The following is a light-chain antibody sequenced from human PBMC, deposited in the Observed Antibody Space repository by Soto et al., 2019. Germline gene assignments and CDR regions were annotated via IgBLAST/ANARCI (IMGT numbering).Light chain of an antibody. CDR1: QSVGSF. J-gene: IGKJ5*01. CDR2: DTS. V-gene: IGKV3-11*01. CDR3: QQRNSWPPTFT. Sequence: EIVFTQSPATLSLSPGERATLSCRASQSVGSFLAWYQQKPGQAPRPLIYDTSIRATGIPARFSGSGCGTDLTLTISSLDPEDFAVYYCQQRNSWPPTFTFGQGTRLEIK.